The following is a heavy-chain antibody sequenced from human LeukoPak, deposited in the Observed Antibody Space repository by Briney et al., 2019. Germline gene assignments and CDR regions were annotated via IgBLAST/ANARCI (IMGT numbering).Heavy chain of an antibody. CDR3: AKAGSPPIVVVPAAIDYYYGMDV. D-gene: IGHD2-2*01. Sequence: GGSLRLSCAASGFIFSSYAMSWVRQAPGKGLEWVSAISGGGGSTYYADSVKGRFTISRDNSKNKLYLQMNSLRAEDTAVYYCAKAGSPPIVVVPAAIDYYYGMDVWGQGTTVTVSS. CDR1: GFIFSSYA. V-gene: IGHV3-23*01. CDR2: ISGGGGST. J-gene: IGHJ6*02.